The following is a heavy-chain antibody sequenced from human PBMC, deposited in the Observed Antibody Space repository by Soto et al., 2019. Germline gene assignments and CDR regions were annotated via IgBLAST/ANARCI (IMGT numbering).Heavy chain of an antibody. D-gene: IGHD2-2*01. CDR2: IYYSGST. Sequence: QVQLQESGPGLVKPSQTLSLTCTVSGGSISSGGYYWSWIRQHPGKGLEWIGYIYYSGSTYYNPSLKSRVTISVDTSKNQFSLKLISVTAADTAVYYCARSAIVVVPENNWNRGDYFDYWGQGTLVTVSS. J-gene: IGHJ4*02. CDR3: ARSAIVVVPENNWNRGDYFDY. V-gene: IGHV4-31*03. CDR1: GGSISSGGYY.